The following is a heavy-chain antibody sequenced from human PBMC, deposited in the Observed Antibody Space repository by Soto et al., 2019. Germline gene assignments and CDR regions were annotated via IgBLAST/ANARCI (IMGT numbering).Heavy chain of an antibody. J-gene: IGHJ4*02. D-gene: IGHD2-8*02. Sequence: QVQLQQWGAGLLKPSETLSLTCAVYGGSFSGYYWTWIRQPPGTGLEWIGEINHSGSTNYNPYLKSRVTISVETSTYQFSLKLTSVTAADTAVYYCARDKITGLFDYWGQGTLVTVSS. V-gene: IGHV4-34*01. CDR1: GGSFSGYY. CDR3: ARDKITGLFDY. CDR2: INHSGST.